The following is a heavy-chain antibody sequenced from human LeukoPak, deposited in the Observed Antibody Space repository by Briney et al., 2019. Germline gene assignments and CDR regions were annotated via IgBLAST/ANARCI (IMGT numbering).Heavy chain of an antibody. D-gene: IGHD2-2*01. V-gene: IGHV3-30*02. CDR3: ARDIGYQIDY. CDR2: IRYDGSNK. CDR1: GFTFSSYG. Sequence: GGSLRLSCAASGFTFSSYGMHWVRQAPGKGLEWVAFIRYDGSNKYYADSVKGRFTISRDNSKNTLYLQMNSLRAEDTAVYYCARDIGYQIDYWGQGTLVTVSS. J-gene: IGHJ4*02.